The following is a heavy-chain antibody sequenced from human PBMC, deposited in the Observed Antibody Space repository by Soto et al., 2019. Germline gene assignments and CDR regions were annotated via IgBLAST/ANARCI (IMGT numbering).Heavy chain of an antibody. CDR1: GGSISSSSYY. V-gene: IGHV4-39*01. J-gene: IGHJ5*02. CDR3: ASLRYFDWFNDH. D-gene: IGHD3-9*01. Sequence: QLQLQESGPGLVKPSETLSLTCTVSGGSISSSSYYWGWIRQPPGKGLEWIGSIYYSGSTYYNPSLKSRVTISVDTSKNQFSLTLSSVTAADTAVYYCASLRYFDWFNDHWGQGTLVTVSS. CDR2: IYYSGST.